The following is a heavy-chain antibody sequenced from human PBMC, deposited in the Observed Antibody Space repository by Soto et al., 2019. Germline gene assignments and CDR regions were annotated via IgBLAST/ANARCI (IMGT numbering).Heavy chain of an antibody. D-gene: IGHD4-17*01. CDR2: INPIFGTA. J-gene: IGHJ4*02. CDR1: GYSFTDYH. V-gene: IGHV1-69*13. Sequence: SVKVSCKASGYSFTDYHIHWVRQAPGQGLEWLGRINPIFGTANTAQKFQGRVTITADESMSTAYMELSSLRSEDTAVYFCAREWEDAYGTQSDYRGQGILVSVSS. CDR3: AREWEDAYGTQSDY.